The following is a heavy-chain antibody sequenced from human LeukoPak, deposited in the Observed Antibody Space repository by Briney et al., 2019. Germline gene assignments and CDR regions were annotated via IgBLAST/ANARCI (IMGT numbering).Heavy chain of an antibody. D-gene: IGHD6-19*01. Sequence: ASLKVSCKASGYTFTSYGISWVRQAPGQGLEWMGWISAYNGNTNYAQKLQGRVTMTTDTSTSTAYMELRSLRSDDTAVYYCARVGAVADPGWFDPWGQGTLVTVSS. J-gene: IGHJ5*02. V-gene: IGHV1-18*01. CDR3: ARVGAVADPGWFDP. CDR2: ISAYNGNT. CDR1: GYTFTSYG.